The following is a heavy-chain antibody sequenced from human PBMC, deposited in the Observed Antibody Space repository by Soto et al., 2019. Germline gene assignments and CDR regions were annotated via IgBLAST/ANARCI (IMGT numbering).Heavy chain of an antibody. D-gene: IGHD2-2*01. J-gene: IGHJ3*02. Sequence: GGSLRLSCAASGFTFSSYWMSWVRQAPGKGLEWVANIKQDGSEKYYVDSVKGRFTISRDNAKNSLYLQMNSLRAEDTAVYYCARDPSPGHDAFDIWGQGTMVTVSS. CDR3: ARDPSPGHDAFDI. V-gene: IGHV3-7*03. CDR1: GFTFSSYW. CDR2: IKQDGSEK.